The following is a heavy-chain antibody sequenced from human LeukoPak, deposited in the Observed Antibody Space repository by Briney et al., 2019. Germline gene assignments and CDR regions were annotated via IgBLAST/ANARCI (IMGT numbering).Heavy chain of an antibody. CDR2: IYTSGST. D-gene: IGHD3-10*01. V-gene: IGHV4-4*07. CDR3: ARAKSGSGSYSYYFDY. Sequence: SETLSLTCTVSGGSISSYYWSWIRQPAGKGLEWIGRIYTSGSTNYNPSLKSRVTMSVDTSKNQFSLKLSSVTAADTAVYYSARAKSGSGSYSYYFDYWGHGTLVTVSS. CDR1: GGSISSYY. J-gene: IGHJ4*01.